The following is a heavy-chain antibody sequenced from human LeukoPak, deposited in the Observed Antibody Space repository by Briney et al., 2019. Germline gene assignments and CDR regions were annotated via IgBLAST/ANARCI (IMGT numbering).Heavy chain of an antibody. V-gene: IGHV3-7*01. Sequence: GGSLRLSCAASGSTFSSYWMSWVRQAPGKGLDWEANIKQDGSEKYHVDSVKGRFTISRDNAKNSLYLQMNSLRVEDTAVYYCARNCGGSSGYAYFDYWGQGTLVTVSS. D-gene: IGHD5-12*01. CDR1: GSTFSSYW. J-gene: IGHJ4*02. CDR3: ARNCGGSSGYAYFDY. CDR2: IKQDGSEK.